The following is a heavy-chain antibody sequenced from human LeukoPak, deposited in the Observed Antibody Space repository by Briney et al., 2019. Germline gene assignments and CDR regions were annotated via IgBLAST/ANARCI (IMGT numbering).Heavy chain of an antibody. CDR3: ARGGFYYYDSSGYYYQSLTFDI. CDR2: ISSSSSYI. J-gene: IGHJ3*02. CDR1: EFSFSSHG. D-gene: IGHD3-22*01. V-gene: IGHV3-21*01. Sequence: PGGSLRLSCAASEFSFSSHGMSWVRQAPGKGLEWVSSISSSSSYIYYADSVKGRFTISRDNAKNSLYLQMNSLRAEDTAVYYCARGGFYYYDSSGYYYQSLTFDIWGQGTMVTVSS.